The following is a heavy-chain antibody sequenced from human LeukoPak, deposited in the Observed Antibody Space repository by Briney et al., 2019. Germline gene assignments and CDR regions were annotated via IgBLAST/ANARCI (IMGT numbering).Heavy chain of an antibody. CDR2: IYTDDST. CDR3: ARGGAPNLADH. J-gene: IGHJ5*02. Sequence: GGSLRLSCAASGFTFSNKYMSWVRQTPGMGLEWVSIIYTDDSTYYADSVKGRFTISRDISRNALFLKMNNLRADDTAVYYCARGGAPNLADHWGQGTLVTVSS. CDR1: GFTFSNKY. V-gene: IGHV3-53*01. D-gene: IGHD2-8*01.